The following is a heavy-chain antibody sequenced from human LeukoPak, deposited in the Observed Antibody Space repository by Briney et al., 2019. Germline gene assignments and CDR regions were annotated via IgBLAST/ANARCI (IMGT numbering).Heavy chain of an antibody. CDR3: ARGEPSSWLRLPTPFDY. CDR2: INWNGGST. Sequence: GGSLRLSCAASGCTFDDYGMSWVRQAPGKGLEWVSGINWNGGSTGYADSVKGRFTISRDNAKNSLYLQMNSLRAEDTALYYCARGEPSSWLRLPTPFDYWGQGTLVTVSS. J-gene: IGHJ4*02. V-gene: IGHV3-20*04. D-gene: IGHD5-12*01. CDR1: GCTFDDYG.